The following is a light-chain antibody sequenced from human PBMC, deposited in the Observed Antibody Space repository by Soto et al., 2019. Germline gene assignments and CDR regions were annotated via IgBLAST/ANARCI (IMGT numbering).Light chain of an antibody. CDR2: SGS. CDR1: QVIRDV. J-gene: IGKJ1*01. CDR3: LQYYTTPWT. V-gene: IGKV1-6*01. Sequence: AIQMTQSPSSLAASVGDRVTITCRASQVIRDVLAWYQQKPGKGTKLLIYSGSSLQSGVPSRFSGSGSGTDFTLTISSLQPEDFATYYCLQYYTTPWTFGQGTKVDVK.